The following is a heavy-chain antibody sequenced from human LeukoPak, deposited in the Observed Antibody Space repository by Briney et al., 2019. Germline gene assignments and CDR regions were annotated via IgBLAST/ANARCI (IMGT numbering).Heavy chain of an antibody. J-gene: IGHJ6*03. CDR3: ARGPPSSLGYYYYYMDV. CDR1: GGSISSYY. V-gene: IGHV4-59*01. CDR2: IYYSGST. Sequence: SETLSLTCTVSGGSISSYYWSWIRQPPGKGLEWIGYIYYSGSTNYNPSLKSRVTISVDTSKNQFSLKLSSVTAADTAVYYCARGPPSSLGYYYYYMDVWGKGTTVTVSS. D-gene: IGHD6-13*01.